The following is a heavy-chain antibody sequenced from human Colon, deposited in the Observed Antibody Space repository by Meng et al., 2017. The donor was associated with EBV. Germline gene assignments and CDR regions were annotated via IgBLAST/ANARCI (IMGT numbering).Heavy chain of an antibody. CDR3: AKEIGTRSSNWYIDS. Sequence: HLMESGGGVVQPGRSLRLSCAASGFIFSNYGMHWVRQAPGKGLEWVAGVSYDGTNEYYADSLAGRFTISRDNSNNVVYLQMNSLRAVDTAVYYCAKEIGTRSSNWYIDSWGQGTPVTVSS. J-gene: IGHJ4*02. CDR1: GFIFSNYG. D-gene: IGHD6-13*01. V-gene: IGHV3-30*18. CDR2: VSYDGTNE.